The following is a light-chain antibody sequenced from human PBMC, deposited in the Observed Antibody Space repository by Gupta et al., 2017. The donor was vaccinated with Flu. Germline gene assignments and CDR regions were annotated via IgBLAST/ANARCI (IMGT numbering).Light chain of an antibody. V-gene: IGLV1-40*01. J-gene: IGLJ2*01. Sequence: QSALTQPPSVSGASGQRVTISCTGSRSNIGAGYDVHWYQQLPGPAPKLLIYGNTNRPSGVPDRFSGSKSGTSASLAITGLQAEDEADYYCQSYDSSLSGYVVFGGGTKLTVL. CDR1: RSNIGAGYD. CDR2: GNT. CDR3: QSYDSSLSGYVV.